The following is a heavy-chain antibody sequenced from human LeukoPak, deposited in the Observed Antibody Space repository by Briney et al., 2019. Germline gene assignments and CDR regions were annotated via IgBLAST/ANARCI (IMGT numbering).Heavy chain of an antibody. CDR3: ARVKRSDIVVVPTNSPGAFDI. V-gene: IGHV4-34*01. CDR1: GGSFSGYY. D-gene: IGHD2-2*01. J-gene: IGHJ3*02. Sequence: SETLSLTCAVYGGSFSGYYWSWIRQPPGRGLEWIGGINHSGSTNYNPSLKSRVTISVDTSKNQFSLKLSSVTAADTAVYYCARVKRSDIVVVPTNSPGAFDIWGQGTMVTVSS. CDR2: INHSGST.